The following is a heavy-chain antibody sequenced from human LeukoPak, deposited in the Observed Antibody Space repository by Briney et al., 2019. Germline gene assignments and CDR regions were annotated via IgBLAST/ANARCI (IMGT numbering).Heavy chain of an antibody. Sequence: GGSLSLPCAASGFTFSGSAMTWVRQAPGKGLQWVSTITGSDDKTYYADSVKGRFTISRDFSKNMVHLHMNSLRVEDTAIYYCAKGPQLYSGYHPDYWGQGTLVTVSS. J-gene: IGHJ4*02. V-gene: IGHV3-23*01. CDR1: GFTFSGSA. CDR2: ITGSDDKT. CDR3: AKGPQLYSGYHPDY. D-gene: IGHD5-12*01.